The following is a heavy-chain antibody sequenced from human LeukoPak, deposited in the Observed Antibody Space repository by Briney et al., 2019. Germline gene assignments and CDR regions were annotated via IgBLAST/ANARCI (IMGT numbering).Heavy chain of an antibody. Sequence: PGGSLRLSCAASGFTFSSNAMSWVRQAPGKGLEWVSYISGSGGSTYYADSVKGRFTISRDNSKNTLYLQMSSLRAEDTAVYYCAKETTVAGFHPYFDYWGQGTLVTVSS. V-gene: IGHV3-23*01. D-gene: IGHD6-19*01. CDR3: AKETTVAGFHPYFDY. CDR1: GFTFSSNA. CDR2: ISGSGGST. J-gene: IGHJ4*02.